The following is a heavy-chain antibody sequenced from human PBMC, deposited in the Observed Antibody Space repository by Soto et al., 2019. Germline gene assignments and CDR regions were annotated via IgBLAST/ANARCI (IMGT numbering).Heavy chain of an antibody. CDR2: ISGSGGST. D-gene: IGHD2-2*01. CDR3: AKTFLARYCSSSICYDPADYFDY. Sequence: XESLSLSCAASGFTVSSYAMSWVRQAPGKGLEWVSAISGSGGSTYYADSVKGRFTISRDNSKSTLYLQMNSLRAEDTAVYYCAKTFLARYCSSSICYDPADYFDYWGQGTLVTVSS. V-gene: IGHV3-23*01. CDR1: GFTVSSYA. J-gene: IGHJ4*02.